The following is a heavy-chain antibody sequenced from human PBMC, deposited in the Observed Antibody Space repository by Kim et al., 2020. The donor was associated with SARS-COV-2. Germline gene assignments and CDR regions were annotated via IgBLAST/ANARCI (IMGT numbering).Heavy chain of an antibody. Sequence: NYAQKLQGRVTMTTDTSTSTAYMELRSLRSDDTAVYYCARGSLGFGESTGWGQGTLVTVSS. J-gene: IGHJ4*02. V-gene: IGHV1-18*01. D-gene: IGHD3-10*01. CDR3: ARGSLGFGESTG.